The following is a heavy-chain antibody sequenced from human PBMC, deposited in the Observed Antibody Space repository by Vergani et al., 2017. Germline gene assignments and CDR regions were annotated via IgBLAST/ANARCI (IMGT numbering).Heavy chain of an antibody. Sequence: EVQLVESGGGLVQPGGSLKLSCAASGFTFSGSAMHWVRQASGKGLEWVGRIRSKANSYATAYAASVKGRFTISRDASKNTAYLQMNSLKTDDTAVYYCTLPNYDILTGYSTGWFDPWGQGTLVTVSS. CDR2: IRSKANSYAT. CDR1: GFTFSGSA. J-gene: IGHJ5*02. CDR3: TLPNYDILTGYSTGWFDP. V-gene: IGHV3-73*01. D-gene: IGHD3-9*01.